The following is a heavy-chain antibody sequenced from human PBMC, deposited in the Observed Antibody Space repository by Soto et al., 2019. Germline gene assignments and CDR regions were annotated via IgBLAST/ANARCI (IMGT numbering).Heavy chain of an antibody. V-gene: IGHV1-69*01. CDR3: ARSSRRVSYYDSSGYPPFDY. CDR1: GGTFSSYA. J-gene: IGHJ4*02. D-gene: IGHD3-22*01. Sequence: QVQLVQSGAEVKKPGSSVKVSCKASGGTFSSYAISWVRQAPGQGLEWMGGIIPIFGTANYAQKFQGRVTITADESTSTAYMELSSLRSEDTAVYYCARSSRRVSYYDSSGYPPFDYWGQGTLVTVSS. CDR2: IIPIFGTA.